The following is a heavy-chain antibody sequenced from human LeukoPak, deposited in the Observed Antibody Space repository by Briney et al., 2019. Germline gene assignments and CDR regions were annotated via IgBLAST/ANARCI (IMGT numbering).Heavy chain of an antibody. D-gene: IGHD3-16*02. J-gene: IGHJ6*04. CDR2: IKTTGLTT. CDR3: ARAYRLLDV. Sequence: GGSLRLSCAASGFDFSDYYMSWIRQAPGKGLEWISNIKTTGLTTYYADSVKGRFTISRDNAKNSLYLQMNSLRAEDTAVYYCARAYRLLDVWGKGTTVTVSS. CDR1: GFDFSDYY. V-gene: IGHV3-11*04.